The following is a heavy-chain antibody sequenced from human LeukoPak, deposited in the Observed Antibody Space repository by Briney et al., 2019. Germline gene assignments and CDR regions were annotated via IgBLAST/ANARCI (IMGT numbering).Heavy chain of an antibody. CDR1: GGSISSYY. D-gene: IGHD5-18*01. CDR3: ARDSSGYSYGPEDY. J-gene: IGHJ4*02. Sequence: SETLSLTCTVSGGSISSYYWSWIRQPPGKGLEWIGYIYYSGSTNYNPSLKSRVTISVDTSKNQFSLKLSSVTAADTAVYYCARDSSGYSYGPEDYWGQGTLVTVSS. CDR2: IYYSGST. V-gene: IGHV4-59*12.